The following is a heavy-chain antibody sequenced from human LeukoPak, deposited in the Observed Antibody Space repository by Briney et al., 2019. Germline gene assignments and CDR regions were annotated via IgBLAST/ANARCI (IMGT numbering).Heavy chain of an antibody. CDR1: GFTFDDYA. Sequence: PGRSLRLSCAASGFTFDDYAMHWVRQAPGKGLEWVSGISWNSGSIGYADSVKGRFTISRGNAKNSLYLQMNSLRAEDTALYYCAKDMGKMAYDILTGYYYYYGMDVWGQGTTVTVSS. J-gene: IGHJ6*02. D-gene: IGHD3-9*01. CDR3: AKDMGKMAYDILTGYYYYYGMDV. V-gene: IGHV3-9*01. CDR2: ISWNSGSI.